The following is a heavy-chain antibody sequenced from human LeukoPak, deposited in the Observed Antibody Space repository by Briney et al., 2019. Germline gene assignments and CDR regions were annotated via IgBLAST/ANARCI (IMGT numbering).Heavy chain of an antibody. Sequence: SETLSLTCTVSGGSISSYYWGWIRQPPGKGLEWIGSIYYSGSTYYNPSLKSRVTISVDTSKNQFSLKLSSVTAADTAVYYCAKSPGNYDFWSGYSNWFDPWGQGTLVTVSS. CDR1: GGSISSYY. J-gene: IGHJ5*02. V-gene: IGHV4-39*01. D-gene: IGHD3-3*01. CDR2: IYYSGST. CDR3: AKSPGNYDFWSGYSNWFDP.